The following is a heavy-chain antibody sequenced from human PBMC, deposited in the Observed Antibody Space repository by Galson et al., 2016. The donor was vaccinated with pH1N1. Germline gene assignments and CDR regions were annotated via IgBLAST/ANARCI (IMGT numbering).Heavy chain of an antibody. CDR1: GGSINNYY. D-gene: IGHD6-6*01. CDR3: ARVVSGWFDP. V-gene: IGHV4-59*13. J-gene: IGHJ5*02. CDR2: ISYTCST. Sequence: ETLSLTCTVSGGSINNYYWTWIRQPPGKGLEWIGDISYTCSTNYNPSLKSRVTILVDTSKNQFSLKLTSLTSADTAIYYCARVVSGWFDPWGQGTLITVSS.